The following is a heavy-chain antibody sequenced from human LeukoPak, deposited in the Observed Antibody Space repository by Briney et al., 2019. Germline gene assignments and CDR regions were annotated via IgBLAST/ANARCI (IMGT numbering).Heavy chain of an antibody. CDR2: INHSGST. J-gene: IGHJ4*02. D-gene: IGHD5-18*01. V-gene: IGHV4-34*01. CDR1: GGSFSGYY. CDR3: ARASGGTWIQLWLRY. Sequence: SETLSLTCAVYGGSFSGYYWSWIRQPPGKGLEWIGEINHSGSTNYNPSLKSRVTISVDTSKNQFSLKLSSVTAADTAVYYCARASGGTWIQLWLRYWGQGSLVTVS.